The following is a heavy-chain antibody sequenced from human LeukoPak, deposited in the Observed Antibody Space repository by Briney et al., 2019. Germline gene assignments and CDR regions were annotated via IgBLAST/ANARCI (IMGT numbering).Heavy chain of an antibody. CDR1: GGSISSGDYY. CDR3: ARHGRVAATPDY. V-gene: IGHV4-61*08. Sequence: ASETLSLTCTVSGGSISSGDYYWSWIRQPPGKGLEWIGYIYYSGSTNYNPSLKSRVTISVDTSKNQFSLKLSSVTAADTAVYYCARHGRVAATPDYWGQGTLVTVSS. J-gene: IGHJ4*02. CDR2: IYYSGST. D-gene: IGHD2-15*01.